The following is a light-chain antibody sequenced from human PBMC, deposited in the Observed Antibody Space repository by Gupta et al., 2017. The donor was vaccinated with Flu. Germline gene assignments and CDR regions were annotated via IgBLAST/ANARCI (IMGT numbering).Light chain of an antibody. Sequence: QSITISCTGTSSDGGGYNSVSCYQQHPGKAPKLMIYDVSTRPSGVSNRFSGSKSGNTASLTISGLQAEDEADYYCSSYTSSSNVFGTGTKVTVL. CDR1: SSDGGGYNS. J-gene: IGLJ1*01. CDR3: SSYTSSSNV. CDR2: DVS. V-gene: IGLV2-14*04.